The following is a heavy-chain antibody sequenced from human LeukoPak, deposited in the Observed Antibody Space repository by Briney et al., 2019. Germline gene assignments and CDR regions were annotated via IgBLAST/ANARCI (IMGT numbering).Heavy chain of an antibody. J-gene: IGHJ3*02. D-gene: IGHD2-21*02. Sequence: ASVKVSCKASGYTFTDYYIHWVRQAPGQGLEWMGWINPNSGGTHYAQKFQGRVTVTMDTSTSTLYMELSSLRSEDTALYYCARDRGLVTAIYYAFDIWGQGTMVTVSS. CDR2: INPNSGGT. CDR3: ARDRGLVTAIYYAFDI. V-gene: IGHV1-2*02. CDR1: GYTFTDYY.